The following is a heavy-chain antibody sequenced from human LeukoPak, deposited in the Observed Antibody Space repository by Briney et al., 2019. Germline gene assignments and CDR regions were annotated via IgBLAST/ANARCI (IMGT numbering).Heavy chain of an antibody. CDR2: ISTSASSI. V-gene: IGHV3-11*01. Sequence: PGGSLRLSCGASGFTFSDYYMSWIRQTPGKGLEWLAYISTSASSIDYADSVKGRFTVSRDDGKNSLFLQMNSLRAEDTAVYYCAKRAPTGTTGPNYFDYWGQGTLVTVSS. CDR3: AKRAPTGTTGPNYFDY. D-gene: IGHD1-7*01. J-gene: IGHJ4*02. CDR1: GFTFSDYY.